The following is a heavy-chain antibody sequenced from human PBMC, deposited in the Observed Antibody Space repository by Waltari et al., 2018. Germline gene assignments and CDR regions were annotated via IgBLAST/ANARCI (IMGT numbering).Heavy chain of an antibody. CDR3: AKDGGDSSSWIDY. J-gene: IGHJ4*02. Sequence: EVQLLESGGGLVQPGGSLRLSCAASGFTFSSYAMSWVRQAPGKGLEWVSAISGSGGSIGYADSVKGRFTISRDNAKNSLYLQMNSLRAEDTALYYCAKDGGDSSSWIDYWGQGTLVTVSS. CDR2: ISGSGGSI. D-gene: IGHD6-6*01. CDR1: GFTFSSYA. V-gene: IGHV3-23*01.